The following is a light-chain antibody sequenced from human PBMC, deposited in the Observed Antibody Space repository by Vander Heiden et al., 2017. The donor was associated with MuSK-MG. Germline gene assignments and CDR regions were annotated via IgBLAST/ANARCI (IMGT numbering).Light chain of an antibody. CDR3: QQSYSTPYT. CDR2: AAS. Sequence: DIQMPQSPSSLSASVGDRVTITCRASQSISSYLNWYQQKPGKAPKLLIYAASSLQSGVPSRFSGSGSGTDFTLTISSLQPEDFATYYCQQSYSTPYTFGQGTKVEIK. J-gene: IGKJ2*01. CDR1: QSISSY. V-gene: IGKV1-39*01.